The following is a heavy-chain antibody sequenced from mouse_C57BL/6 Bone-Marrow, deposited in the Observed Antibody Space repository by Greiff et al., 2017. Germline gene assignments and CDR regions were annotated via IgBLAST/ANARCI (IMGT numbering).Heavy chain of an antibody. CDR1: GYTFTDYE. J-gene: IGHJ3*01. D-gene: IGHD2-1*01. V-gene: IGHV1-15*01. CDR3: TRRRYGNRFPFAY. CDR2: IDPETGGT. Sequence: VQLQQSGAELVRPGASVTLSCKASGYTFTDYEMHWVKQTPVHGLEWIGAIDPETGGTAYNQKFKGKAILTADKSSSTAYMELRSLTSEDSAVYDGTRRRYGNRFPFAYWGQGTLVTVSA.